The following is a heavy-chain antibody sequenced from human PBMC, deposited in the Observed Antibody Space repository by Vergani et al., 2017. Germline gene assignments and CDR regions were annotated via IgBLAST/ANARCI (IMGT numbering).Heavy chain of an antibody. J-gene: IGHJ3*02. CDR3: ARHLRQLARNDVFDI. CDR1: GMSISNNNYY. V-gene: IGHV4-39*01. CDR2: TYDSRHN. Sequence: QLQLQESGPRLVKPSETLSLTCSLSGMSISNNNYYWGWIRQPPGKGLEWIGGTYDSRHNNYSPSLKSRVSIPVDTSKNQFSLNLTSVTAADTAVYYCARHLRQLARNDVFDIWGHGTLVTVSS. D-gene: IGHD6-6*01.